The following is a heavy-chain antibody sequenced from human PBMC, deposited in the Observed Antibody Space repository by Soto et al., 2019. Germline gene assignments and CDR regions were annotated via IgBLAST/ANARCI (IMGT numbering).Heavy chain of an antibody. Sequence: GGSLRLSCAASGFTFDDYAMHWVRQAPGKGLEWVSGISWNSGSIGYADSVKGRFTISRDNAKNSLYLQMNSLRAEDTALYYCAKDKIERIVVEASNSPYYYYYGMDVWGQGTTVTVSS. CDR1: GFTFDDYA. CDR3: AKDKIERIVVEASNSPYYYYYGMDV. J-gene: IGHJ6*02. D-gene: IGHD2-2*01. CDR2: ISWNSGSI. V-gene: IGHV3-9*01.